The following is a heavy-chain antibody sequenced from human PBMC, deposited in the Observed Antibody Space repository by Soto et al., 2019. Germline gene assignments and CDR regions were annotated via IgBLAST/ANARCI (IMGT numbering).Heavy chain of an antibody. CDR2: INHSGST. CDR3: ARGGYSGYVN. CDR1: GGSFSGYY. D-gene: IGHD5-12*01. Sequence: QVQLQQWGAGLLKPSETLSLTCAVYGGSFSGYYWSWIRQPPGKGLEWIGEINHSGSTNYNPSLKSRVTISVDTSKNQFSLKLSSVTAADTAVYYCARGGYSGYVNWGQGTLVTVSS. V-gene: IGHV4-34*01. J-gene: IGHJ4*02.